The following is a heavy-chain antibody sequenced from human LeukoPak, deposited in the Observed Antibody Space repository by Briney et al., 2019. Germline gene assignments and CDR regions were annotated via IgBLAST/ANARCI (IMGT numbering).Heavy chain of an antibody. J-gene: IGHJ4*02. CDR3: ARVRGQWLPRGGKHYFDY. CDR1: GGSVSSGSYY. D-gene: IGHD6-19*01. V-gene: IGHV4-61*01. CDR2: IYYSGST. Sequence: SETLSLTCTVSGGSVSSGSYYWSWIRQPPGKGLEWIGYIYYSGSTNYNPPLKSRVTISVDTSKNQFSLKLSSVTAADTAVYYCARVRGQWLPRGGKHYFDYWGQGTLVTVSS.